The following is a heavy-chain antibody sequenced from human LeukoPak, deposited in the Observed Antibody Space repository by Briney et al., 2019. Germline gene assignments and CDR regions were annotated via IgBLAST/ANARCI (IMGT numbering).Heavy chain of an antibody. V-gene: IGHV3-74*01. CDR2: IKSDGKT. Sequence: GGSLRLSCAASGFTFSSYWMHRVRQAPGKGLVWVSRIKSDGKTNYADSVKGRFTISRDNAKNTVSLQMNSLRAEDTGVYYCARAPSEIGGYYPEYFRHWGKGTLVTVSS. CDR1: GFTFSSYW. CDR3: ARAPSEIGGYYPEYFRH. D-gene: IGHD3-22*01. J-gene: IGHJ1*01.